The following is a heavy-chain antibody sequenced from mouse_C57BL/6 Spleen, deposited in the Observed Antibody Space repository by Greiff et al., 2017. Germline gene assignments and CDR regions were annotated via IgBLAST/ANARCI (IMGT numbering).Heavy chain of an antibody. Sequence: QVQLQQPGAELVKPGASVKLSCKASGYTFTSYWMQWVKQRPGQGLEWIGEIDPSDSYTNYNQKFKGKATLTVYTSSSTAYMQLSSLTSEDSAVYYCARSGGNSYAMDYWGQGTSVTVSS. V-gene: IGHV1-50*01. D-gene: IGHD2-1*01. CDR3: ARSGGNSYAMDY. CDR1: GYTFTSYW. J-gene: IGHJ4*01. CDR2: IDPSDSYT.